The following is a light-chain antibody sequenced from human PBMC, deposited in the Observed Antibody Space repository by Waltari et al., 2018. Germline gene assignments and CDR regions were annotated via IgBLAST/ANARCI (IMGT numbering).Light chain of an antibody. CDR1: QSVTTY. Sequence: DIQMTQSPSSLSASVGDRVTITCRASQSVTTYLSWYQQKPGKAPKLLIYGSSTLQSGVPSRCYGGGSGTDFTLTISSLQPEDFATYYCLQTYSTPRTFGQGTQVEIK. V-gene: IGKV1-39*01. CDR3: LQTYSTPRT. CDR2: GSS. J-gene: IGKJ1*01.